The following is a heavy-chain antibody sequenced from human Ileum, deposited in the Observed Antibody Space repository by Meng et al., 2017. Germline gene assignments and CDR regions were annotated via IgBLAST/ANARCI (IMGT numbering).Heavy chain of an antibody. CDR3: ANGYSPDY. CDR1: GFTFSSYA. CDR2: IYSGGDAT. D-gene: IGHD5-12*01. V-gene: IGHV3-23*01. Sequence: GESLKISCAASGFTFSSYAMSWVRQAPGKGLEWVSGIYSGGDATDYADSVKGRFTISRDNSKNTLYLQMNSLRVEDTAVYYCANGYSPDYWGQGTLVTVYS. J-gene: IGHJ4*02.